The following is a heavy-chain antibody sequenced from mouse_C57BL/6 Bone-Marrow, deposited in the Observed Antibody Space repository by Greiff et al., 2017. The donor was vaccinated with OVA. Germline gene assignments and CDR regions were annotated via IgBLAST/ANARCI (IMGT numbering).Heavy chain of an antibody. J-gene: IGHJ3*01. CDR1: GYTFTSYW. CDR2: IDPSDSYT. Sequence: QVQLQQPGAELVMPGASVKLSCKASGYTFTSYWMHWVKQRPGQGLEWIGEIDPSDSYTNYNQKFKGKSTLTVDKSSSTAYMQLSSRTSEDSAVYYCARDWDAWFAYWGQGTLVTVSA. CDR3: ARDWDAWFAY. D-gene: IGHD4-1*01. V-gene: IGHV1-69*01.